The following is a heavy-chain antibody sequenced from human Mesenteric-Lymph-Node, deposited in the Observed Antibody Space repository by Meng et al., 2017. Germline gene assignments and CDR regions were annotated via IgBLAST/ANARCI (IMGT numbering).Heavy chain of an antibody. CDR1: GGSISSISW. J-gene: IGHJ5*02. CDR2: IYHSGST. Sequence: QGQMQGAGPGLVVPSETLSLTSAVYGGSISSISWGPWVRQPPGKGLEWIGEIYHSGSTNYNPSLKSRVTISVDKSKNQFSLKLSSVTAADTAVYYCARVAAAGNEWFDPWGQGTLVTVSS. V-gene: IGHV4-4*02. CDR3: ARVAAAGNEWFDP. D-gene: IGHD6-13*01.